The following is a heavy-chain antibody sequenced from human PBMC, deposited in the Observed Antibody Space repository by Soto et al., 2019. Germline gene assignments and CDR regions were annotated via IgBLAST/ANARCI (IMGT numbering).Heavy chain of an antibody. J-gene: IGHJ6*02. CDR1: GGSISSSNW. Sequence: SETLSLTCAVSGGSISSSNWWSWVRQPPGKGLEWIGEIYHSGSTNYNPSLKSRVTISVDKSKNQFSLKLSSVTAADTAVYYCARVPTPSYYYYGMDIWGQGTTVTVSS. V-gene: IGHV4-4*02. CDR2: IYHSGST. CDR3: ARVPTPSYYYYGMDI.